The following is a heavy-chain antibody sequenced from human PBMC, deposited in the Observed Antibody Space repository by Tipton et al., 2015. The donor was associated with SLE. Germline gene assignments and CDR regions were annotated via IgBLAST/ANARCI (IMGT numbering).Heavy chain of an antibody. V-gene: IGHV4-61*02. D-gene: IGHD6-25*01. CDR3: ARIGYRAYFQH. CDR2: IYTSGST. Sequence: TLSLTCTVSGGSISSGSYYWSWIRQPAGKGLEWIGRIYTSGSTNYNPSLKSRVTISVDTSKNQFSLKLSSVTAADTAVYYCARIGYRAYFQHWGQGTLVTVSS. CDR1: GGSISSGSYY. J-gene: IGHJ1*01.